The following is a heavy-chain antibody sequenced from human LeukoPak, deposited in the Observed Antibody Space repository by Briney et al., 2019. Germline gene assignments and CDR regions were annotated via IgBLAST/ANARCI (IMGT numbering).Heavy chain of an antibody. Sequence: PSETLSLTCAVYGGPFSGYYWSWIRQPPGKGLEWIGEINHSGSTNYNPSLKSRVTISVDTSKNQFSLELSSVTAADTAVYYCARGYGDFWSGSYGDWGQGTLVTVSS. D-gene: IGHD3-3*01. CDR1: GGPFSGYY. J-gene: IGHJ4*02. CDR2: INHSGST. V-gene: IGHV4-34*01. CDR3: ARGYGDFWSGSYGD.